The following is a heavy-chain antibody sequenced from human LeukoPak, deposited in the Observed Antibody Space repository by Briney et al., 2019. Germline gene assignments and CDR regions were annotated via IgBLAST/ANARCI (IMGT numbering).Heavy chain of an antibody. D-gene: IGHD1/OR15-1a*01. CDR2: ISSSGSTI. CDR3: ARDRAVGWNTLNDAFGI. V-gene: IGHV3-48*03. J-gene: IGHJ3*02. CDR1: GFTFSSYE. Sequence: PGGSLRLSCAASGFTFSSYEMNWVRQAPGKGLEWVSYISSSGSTIYYADSVKGRFTISRDNAKNSLYLQMNSLRAEDTAVYYCARDRAVGWNTLNDAFGIWGQGTMVTVSS.